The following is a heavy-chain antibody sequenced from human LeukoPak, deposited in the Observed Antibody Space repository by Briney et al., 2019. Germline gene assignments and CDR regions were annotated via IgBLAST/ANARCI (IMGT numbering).Heavy chain of an antibody. CDR3: ARRIAVAYQGGPKYFQH. V-gene: IGHV1-8*01. CDR1: GYTFTSYD. D-gene: IGHD6-19*01. Sequence: ASVKVSCKASGYTFTSYDINWVRQATGQGLEWMGWMNPNSGNTGYAQKFQGRVTMTRNTSISTAYMELSSLRSEDTAVYYCARRIAVAYQGGPKYFQHWGQGTLATVSS. J-gene: IGHJ1*01. CDR2: MNPNSGNT.